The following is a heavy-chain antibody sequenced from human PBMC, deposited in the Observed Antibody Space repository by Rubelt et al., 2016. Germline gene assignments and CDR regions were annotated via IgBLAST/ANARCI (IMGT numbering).Heavy chain of an antibody. J-gene: IGHJ4*02. V-gene: IGHV4-4*02. CDR2: ISYSGST. D-gene: IGHD2-15*01. Sequence: QVQLQESGPGLVKPSGTLSLTCAVSGGSISSNIWWSWVRQPPGKGLAWIGRISYSGSTFYNPSLKSRVTISVDTSKNQFPLKRISVTAADTAVYYCARSFMVVSAIDYWGQGTLVTVSS. CDR1: GGSISSNIW. CDR3: ARSFMVVSAIDY.